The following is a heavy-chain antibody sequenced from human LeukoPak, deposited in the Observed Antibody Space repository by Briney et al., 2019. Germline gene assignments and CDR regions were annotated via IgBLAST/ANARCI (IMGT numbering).Heavy chain of an antibody. CDR2: IYTSGST. V-gene: IGHV4-4*07. D-gene: IGHD2-15*01. Sequence: SETLSLTCTVSGGSISSYYWSWIRQPAGKGLEWIGRIYTSGSTNYNPSLKSRVTMSVDTSKSQSSLKLSSVTAADTAVYYCARDRCSGGSRYLDYWGQGTLVTVSS. CDR1: GGSISSYY. J-gene: IGHJ4*02. CDR3: ARDRCSGGSRYLDY.